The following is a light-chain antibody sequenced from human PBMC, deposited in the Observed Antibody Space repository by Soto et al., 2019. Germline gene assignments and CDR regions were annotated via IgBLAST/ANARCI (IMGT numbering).Light chain of an antibody. CDR2: DNN. CDR1: SANIGNNY. J-gene: IGLJ2*01. CDR3: GTWDNSLSAGV. V-gene: IGLV1-51*01. Sequence: QPVLTQPPSASGTPGQRVTISCSGRSANIGNNYVSWYQQLPGTAPKLLIYDNNKRPSGIPDRFSGSKSGTSATLGITGLQTGDEAEYYCGTWDNSLSAGVFGGGTKLTVL.